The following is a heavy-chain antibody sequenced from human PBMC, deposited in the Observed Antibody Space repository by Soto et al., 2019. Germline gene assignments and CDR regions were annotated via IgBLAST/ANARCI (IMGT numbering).Heavy chain of an antibody. J-gene: IGHJ6*03. CDR2: INPNSGGT. CDR1: GYTFTGYY. Sequence: ASVKVSCKASGYTFTGYYMHWVRQAPGQGLEWMGWINPNSGGTNYAQKFQGWVTMTRDTSISTAYMELSRLRSDGTAVYYCARGARYCSGGSCQLYYYYYMDVWGKGTTVTVSS. CDR3: ARGARYCSGGSCQLYYYYYMDV. D-gene: IGHD2-15*01. V-gene: IGHV1-2*04.